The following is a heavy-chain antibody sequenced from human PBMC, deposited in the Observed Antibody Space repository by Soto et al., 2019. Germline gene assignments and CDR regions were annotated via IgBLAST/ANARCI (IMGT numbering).Heavy chain of an antibody. CDR3: AREGMITLGGVPSTPKFDY. Sequence: GGSLRLSCAASGFTFSSYAMHWVRQAPGKGLEWVAVISYDGSNKYYADSVKGRFTISRDNSKNTLYLQMNSLRAEDTAVYYCAREGMITLGGVPSTPKFDYGGQGTLVTVSS. J-gene: IGHJ4*02. V-gene: IGHV3-30-3*01. CDR1: GFTFSSYA. D-gene: IGHD3-16*01. CDR2: ISYDGSNK.